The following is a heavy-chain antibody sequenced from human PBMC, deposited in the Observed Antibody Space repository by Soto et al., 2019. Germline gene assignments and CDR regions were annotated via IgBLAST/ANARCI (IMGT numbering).Heavy chain of an antibody. CDR3: ARVSIPGIYGEDV. CDR2: IIPIFKTA. CDR1: GGTFGNSS. V-gene: IGHV1-69*06. J-gene: IGHJ6*02. D-gene: IGHD2-2*01. Sequence: QQQLVQSGAEVKKPGSSVKVYCKASGGTFGNSSSSWVRQAPGQGLEWMGKIIPIFKTANYAQKFQGRITITADRSPRTDIAYMELSSLRSEDTALYYGARVSIPGIYGEDVWGQGTTVTVSS.